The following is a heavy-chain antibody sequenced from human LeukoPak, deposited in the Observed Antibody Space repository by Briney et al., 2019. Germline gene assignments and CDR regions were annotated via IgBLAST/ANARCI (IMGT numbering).Heavy chain of an antibody. V-gene: IGHV1-2*02. CDR1: GYTFTGYY. J-gene: IGHJ6*02. CDR2: INPNSGGT. D-gene: IGHD2-15*01. CDR3: AAYCSGGSCYSEHFFHGMDV. Sequence: ASVKVSCKASGYTFTGYYMHWVRQAPGQGLEWMGWINPNSGGTNYAQKFQGGVTMTRDTSISTAYMELSRLRSDDTAVYYCAAYCSGGSCYSEHFFHGMDVWGQGTTVTVSS.